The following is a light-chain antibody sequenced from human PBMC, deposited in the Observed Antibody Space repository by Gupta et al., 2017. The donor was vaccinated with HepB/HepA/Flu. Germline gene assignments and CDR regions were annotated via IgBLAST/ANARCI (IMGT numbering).Light chain of an antibody. J-gene: IGKJ4*01. CDR3: QQRSNWPRALT. Sequence: EIVLTQSPATLSLSPGERATLSCRASQSVSSYLAWYQQKPGQAPRLLIYDASNRATGIPARFSGSGVGTDFTLTISSREPEDFAVYYCQQRSNWPRALTFGGGTKVEIK. V-gene: IGKV3-11*01. CDR1: QSVSSY. CDR2: DAS.